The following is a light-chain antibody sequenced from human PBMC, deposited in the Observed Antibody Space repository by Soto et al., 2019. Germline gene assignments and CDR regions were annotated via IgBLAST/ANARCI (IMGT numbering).Light chain of an antibody. CDR2: NVS. V-gene: IGLV2-11*01. CDR3: SLFAGTNTFVA. Sequence: QSALTQPRSVSGSRGQSVTISCTGSSSDVGGYTYVSWYQQNPGKAPKLIIYNVSQRPSGVPDRFSGSKSGHTASLTISGLQTEDEADYYCSLFAGTNTFVAFGGGTKVTVL. CDR1: SSDVGGYTY. J-gene: IGLJ2*01.